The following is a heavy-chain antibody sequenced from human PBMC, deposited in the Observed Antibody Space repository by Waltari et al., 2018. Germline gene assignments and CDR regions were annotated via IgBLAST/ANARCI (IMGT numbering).Heavy chain of an antibody. D-gene: IGHD6-13*01. CDR2: IYYSGVT. CDR1: GGSISSYY. CDR3: ARLIAAAGQNWFDP. V-gene: IGHV4-59*01. Sequence: QVQLQESGPGLVKPSETLSLTCTVSGGSISSYYWSWIRQPPGKGLEGIGYIYYSGVTNYHPSLQSRVTISVDTSKNQFSLKPSPVTAADTAVYYCARLIAAAGQNWFDPWGQGTLVNVSP. J-gene: IGHJ5*02.